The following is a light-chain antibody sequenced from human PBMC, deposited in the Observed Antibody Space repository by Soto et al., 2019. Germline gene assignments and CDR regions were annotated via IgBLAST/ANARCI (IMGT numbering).Light chain of an antibody. V-gene: IGKV3-11*01. CDR3: QQRHMWPIT. CDR2: DAY. J-gene: IGKJ5*01. CDR1: QSFRGL. Sequence: EIVLTQSPATLSVSPGERVTLSCRASQSFRGLLAWYQQKPGQAPRLLIYDAYNRATGIPPRFSGSGSGTDFTLTISSLEPEDSAVYYCQQRHMWPITFGQGTRLEIK.